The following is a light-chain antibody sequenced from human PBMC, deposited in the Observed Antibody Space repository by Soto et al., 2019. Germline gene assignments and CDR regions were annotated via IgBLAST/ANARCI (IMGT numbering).Light chain of an antibody. CDR3: QPLHSFPWT. V-gene: IGKV1-5*01. J-gene: IGKJ1*01. Sequence: DIQMTQSPSTLSASVGDRVTITCRASQTIHSFLAWYQQKAGKAPKLLIYDASNLESGVPSRFSGSGSGTEFTLTVSALQPDDFATFYCQPLHSFPWTFGQGTKVEI. CDR2: DAS. CDR1: QTIHSF.